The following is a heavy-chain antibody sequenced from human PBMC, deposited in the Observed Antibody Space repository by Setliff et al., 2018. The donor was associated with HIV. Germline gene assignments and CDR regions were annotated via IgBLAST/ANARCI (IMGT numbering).Heavy chain of an antibody. Sequence: PGESLKISCGASGFTFSGSPMHWVRQASGKGLEWVRRIKTEAEGYATAYAASVKGRFTISRDDSKNTAYLQMNSLKTEDTAIYYCTRPQYIYDNSDSDNWGQGALVTVSS. CDR2: IKTEAEGYAT. D-gene: IGHD3-22*01. CDR1: GFTFSGSP. J-gene: IGHJ4*02. V-gene: IGHV3-73*01. CDR3: TRPQYIYDNSDSDN.